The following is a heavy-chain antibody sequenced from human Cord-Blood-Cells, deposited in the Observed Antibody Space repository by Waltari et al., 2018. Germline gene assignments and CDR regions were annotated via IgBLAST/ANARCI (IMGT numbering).Heavy chain of an antibody. CDR3: TRARDIVVVITGPDAFDI. CDR1: GFTFGDYA. Sequence: EVQLVESGGGLVKPGRSLRLSCTASGFTFGDYAMSWFRQAPGKGLEWVGFIRSNAYGGTKEYAASVKGRFTISRDDSKSIAYLQMNSLKTEDTAVYYCTRARDIVVVITGPDAFDIWGQGTMATVSS. J-gene: IGHJ3*02. CDR2: IRSNAYGGTK. D-gene: IGHD3-22*01. V-gene: IGHV3-49*05.